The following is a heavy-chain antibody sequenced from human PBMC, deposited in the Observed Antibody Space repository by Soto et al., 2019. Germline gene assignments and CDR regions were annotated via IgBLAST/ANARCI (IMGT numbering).Heavy chain of an antibody. CDR2: ISAYNGNT. D-gene: IGHD3-9*01. Sequence: GASVKVSCKASGYTFTSYGISWVRQAPGQGLEWMGWISAYNGNTNYAQKLQGRVTMTTDTSTSTAYMELRSLRSDDTAVYYCARYYDILTGFKGYYYYYMDVWGKGTTVTVSS. CDR3: ARYYDILTGFKGYYYYYMDV. J-gene: IGHJ6*03. CDR1: GYTFTSYG. V-gene: IGHV1-18*01.